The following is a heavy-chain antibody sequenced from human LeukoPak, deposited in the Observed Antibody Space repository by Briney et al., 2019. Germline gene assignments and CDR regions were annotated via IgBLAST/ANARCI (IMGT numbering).Heavy chain of an antibody. V-gene: IGHV3-11*01. D-gene: IGHD3-22*01. CDR2: ISGSGSEL. J-gene: IGHJ6*02. CDR3: ARSIGSYYTMDV. CDR1: GFTLSDYY. Sequence: GSLRLSCVACGFTLSDYYMNWIRQAPGRGLEWVSYISGSGSELYYADSVKGGFTISRDNAKNSLYLQMTSLRAEDTAVYYCARSIGSYYTMDVWGQGTTVTVSS.